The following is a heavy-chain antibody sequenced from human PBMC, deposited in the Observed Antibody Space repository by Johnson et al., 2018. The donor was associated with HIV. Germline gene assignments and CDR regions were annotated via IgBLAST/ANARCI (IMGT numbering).Heavy chain of an antibody. J-gene: IGHJ3*02. CDR2: ISYDGSTK. D-gene: IGHD6-19*01. CDR1: GFTFSTYV. V-gene: IGHV3-30*03. CDR3: AREGIAVAKVLAFDI. Sequence: QVQLVESGGGLVQPGGSLRISCAGSGFTFSTYVMTWVRQAPGKGLEWVAVISYDGSTKYHADSVNGRSPISRDNSKNTLYLQMNSLRAEETAVYYCAREGIAVAKVLAFDIWGKGTMVTVSS.